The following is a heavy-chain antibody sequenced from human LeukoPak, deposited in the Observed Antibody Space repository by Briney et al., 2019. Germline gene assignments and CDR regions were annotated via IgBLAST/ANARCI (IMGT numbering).Heavy chain of an antibody. J-gene: IGHJ3*02. V-gene: IGHV1-8*03. D-gene: IGHD1/OR15-1a*01. CDR1: GYTFTSYD. CDR3: ARLTGTEGAFDI. Sequence: GASVKVSCKASGYTFTSYDINWVRQATGQGLEWMGWMNPNSGNTGYAQKFQGRVTITRNTSISTAYMELSSPRSEDTAVYYCARLTGTEGAFDIWGQGTMVTVSS. CDR2: MNPNSGNT.